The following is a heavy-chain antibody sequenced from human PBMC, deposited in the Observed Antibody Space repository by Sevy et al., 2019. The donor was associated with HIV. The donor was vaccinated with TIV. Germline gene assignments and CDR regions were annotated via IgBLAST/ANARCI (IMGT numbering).Heavy chain of an antibody. Sequence: SETRSLTCNVSGVSITRSYWNWIRQTPGKGLEWIAFVYYTGKTNYNPSLKSRVTVSLDTSKSQFSLKLSSVTAADTAVYYCARGGAGRQFDYFYYMDVWGKGTTVTVSS. CDR3: ARGGAGRQFDYFYYMDV. V-gene: IGHV4-59*01. J-gene: IGHJ6*03. CDR2: VYYTGKT. D-gene: IGHD6-6*01. CDR1: GVSITRSY.